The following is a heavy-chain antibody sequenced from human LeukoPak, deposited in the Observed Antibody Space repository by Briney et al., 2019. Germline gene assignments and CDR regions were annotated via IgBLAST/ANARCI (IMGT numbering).Heavy chain of an antibody. CDR1: GYSISSGYS. Sequence: SETLSLTCAVSGYSISSGYSWGWIRQPTGKGREWIGSIYYSGSTYYNPSLKSRVTTSVDTTKNQFSLKLSSVTAADTAVYYCARLLIVVVPAAIRTGEFDYWGQGTLVTVSS. V-gene: IGHV4-38-2*01. CDR3: ARLLIVVVPAAIRTGEFDY. CDR2: IYYSGST. D-gene: IGHD2-2*01. J-gene: IGHJ4*02.